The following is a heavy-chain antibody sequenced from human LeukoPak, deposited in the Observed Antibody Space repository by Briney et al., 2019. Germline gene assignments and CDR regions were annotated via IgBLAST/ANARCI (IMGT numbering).Heavy chain of an antibody. D-gene: IGHD4-11*01. J-gene: IGHJ4*02. V-gene: IGHV1-69*04. CDR3: ALYATVTGFDY. Sequence: ASVKVSCKASGGTFSSYAISWVRQALGQGLEWMGRIIPILGIANYAQKFQGRVTITADKSTSTAYMELSSLRSEDTAVYYCALYATVTGFDYWGQGTLVTVSS. CDR2: IIPILGIA. CDR1: GGTFSSYA.